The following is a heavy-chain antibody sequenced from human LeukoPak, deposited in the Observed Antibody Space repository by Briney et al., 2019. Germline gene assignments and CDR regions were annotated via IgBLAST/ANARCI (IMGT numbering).Heavy chain of an antibody. CDR2: IIPILGIA. Sequence: SVKVSCKASGGTFSSYTISWVRQAPGQGLEWMGRIIPILGIANYAQKFQGRVTITADKSMSTAYMELSSLRSEDTAVYYCASEWDSSGWYEGYWGQGTLVTVSS. CDR1: GGTFSSYT. J-gene: IGHJ4*02. D-gene: IGHD6-19*01. CDR3: ASEWDSSGWYEGY. V-gene: IGHV1-69*02.